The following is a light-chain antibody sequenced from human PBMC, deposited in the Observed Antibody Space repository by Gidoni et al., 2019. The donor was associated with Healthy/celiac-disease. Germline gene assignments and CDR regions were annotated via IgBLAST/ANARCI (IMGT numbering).Light chain of an antibody. CDR1: QSALYSSNNKNY. Sequence: DIVMTQSPDSLAVSLGERATINCKSSQSALYSSNNKNYLAWYKQKPGQPPKLLIYWASTRESGVPDRFSGSGSGTDFTLTISSLQAEDVAVYYCQQYYSTPGTFXQXTKVEIK. J-gene: IGKJ1*01. CDR2: WAS. CDR3: QQYYSTPGT. V-gene: IGKV4-1*01.